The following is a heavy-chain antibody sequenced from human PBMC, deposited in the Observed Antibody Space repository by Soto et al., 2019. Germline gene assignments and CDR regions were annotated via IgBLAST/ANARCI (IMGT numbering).Heavy chain of an antibody. CDR1: GFTFSRYA. Sequence: QVQLVESGGGVVQPGRSLRLSCAASGFTFSRYAMHWVRQAPGKGLEWVALMWYDGSNKYYAESVRGRFTISRDNSKNTLYLQMIGLKAQDTAVYYCARGEYCTAPSCDSVFYDHYYMDVWGKGTAVTVSS. V-gene: IGHV3-33*01. J-gene: IGHJ6*03. CDR3: ARGEYCTAPSCDSVFYDHYYMDV. CDR2: MWYDGSNK. D-gene: IGHD2-15*01.